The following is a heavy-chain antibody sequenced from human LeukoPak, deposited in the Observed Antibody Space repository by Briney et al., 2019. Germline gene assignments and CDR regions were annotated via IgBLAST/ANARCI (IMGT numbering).Heavy chain of an antibody. CDR1: GGSISSGGYY. V-gene: IGHV4-31*03. CDR3: ARRRRAAVLRGIFDF. J-gene: IGHJ4*02. Sequence: SETLSLTCTVSGGSISSGGYYWSWIRQHPGKGLEFIGYIFYSGTTYYNPSLKSRVTISLDTSKNQFSLRLRSVTAADTAVYYCARRRRAAVLRGIFDFWGQGTLVTISS. CDR2: IFYSGTT. D-gene: IGHD6-13*01.